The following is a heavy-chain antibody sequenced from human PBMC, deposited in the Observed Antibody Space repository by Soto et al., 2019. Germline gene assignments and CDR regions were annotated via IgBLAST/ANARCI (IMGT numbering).Heavy chain of an antibody. CDR3: ARVDTAMVFGIGRYYFDY. J-gene: IGHJ4*02. CDR1: GCTFTSYA. D-gene: IGHD5-18*01. CDR2: INAGNGNT. Sequence: ASVKVSCKASGCTFTSYAMHWVRQAPGQRLEWMGWINAGNGNTKYSQKFQGRVTITRDTSASTAYMELSSLRSEDTAVYYCARVDTAMVFGIGRYYFDYWGQGTMVTVYS. V-gene: IGHV1-3*01.